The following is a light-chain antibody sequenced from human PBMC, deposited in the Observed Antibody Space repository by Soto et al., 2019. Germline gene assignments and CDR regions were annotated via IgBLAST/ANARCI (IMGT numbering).Light chain of an antibody. CDR2: DVS. Sequence: QSVLTQPRSVSGSPGQSVTISCTGTSSNIGSYNFVSWYQQHPGKAPTFLIYDVSRRPSGVPDPFSGSKSGNTASLTISGLQAEDEADYYCSSYAGSYTLIFGGGTKVTVL. J-gene: IGLJ2*01. CDR3: SSYAGSYTLI. CDR1: SSNIGSYNF. V-gene: IGLV2-11*01.